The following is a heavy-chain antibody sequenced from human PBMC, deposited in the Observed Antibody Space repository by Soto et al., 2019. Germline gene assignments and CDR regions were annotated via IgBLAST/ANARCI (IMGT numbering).Heavy chain of an antibody. CDR1: GFTFSSYG. Sequence: QVQLVESGGGVVQPGRSLRLSCAASGFTFSSYGMHWVRQAPGKGLEWVAVISYDGSNKYYADSVKGRFTISRDNSKNTLYLQMNSLRAEDTAVYYCAKDTRVYSRSWYYYYYGMDVWGQGTTVTGSS. V-gene: IGHV3-30*18. CDR3: AKDTRVYSRSWYYYYYGMDV. J-gene: IGHJ6*02. CDR2: ISYDGSNK. D-gene: IGHD6-13*01.